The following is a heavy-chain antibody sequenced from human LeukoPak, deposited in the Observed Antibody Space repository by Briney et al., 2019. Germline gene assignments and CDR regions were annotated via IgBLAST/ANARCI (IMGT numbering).Heavy chain of an antibody. Sequence: PSETLSLTCTVSGGSISSGGYYWSWIRQHPGKGLEWIGYIYYSGNTYYNPSLKSRVTISSDTSRNQFSLKLSSVTAADTAVYYCTRDLGNWDIDYWGQGTLVTVSS. CDR3: TRDLGNWDIDY. CDR1: GGSISSGGYY. D-gene: IGHD7-27*01. V-gene: IGHV4-31*03. J-gene: IGHJ4*02. CDR2: IYYSGNT.